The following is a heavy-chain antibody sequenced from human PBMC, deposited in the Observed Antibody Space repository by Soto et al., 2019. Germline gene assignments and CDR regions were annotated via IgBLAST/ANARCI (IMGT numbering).Heavy chain of an antibody. J-gene: IGHJ4*02. D-gene: IGHD2-2*01. CDR2: LSGSGGSR. V-gene: IGHV3-23*01. CDR3: AKDRSPGLAMPTDYFDY. Sequence: PGGSLRLSCAASGFTFSSYAMSWVRQAPGKGLEWVSALSGSGGSRFYADSVKGRFTISRDNSKNTLYLQMTSLRGEDTAVYYCAKDRSPGLAMPTDYFDYWGQGTLVTVSS. CDR1: GFTFSSYA.